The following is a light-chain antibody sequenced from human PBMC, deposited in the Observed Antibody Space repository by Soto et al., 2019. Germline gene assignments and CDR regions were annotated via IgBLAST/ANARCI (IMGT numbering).Light chain of an antibody. Sequence: DIQMTQSPSSLCASVGDRVTISCQASQSIRNYVSWYQQKPGTAPKLLIRAASTLQSGVPSRFSGSGSGTDFTLTISSLQIEDFATYFCQQTDSTPQTFGQGTNVEI. J-gene: IGKJ1*01. CDR3: QQTDSTPQT. V-gene: IGKV1-39*01. CDR1: QSIRNY. CDR2: AAS.